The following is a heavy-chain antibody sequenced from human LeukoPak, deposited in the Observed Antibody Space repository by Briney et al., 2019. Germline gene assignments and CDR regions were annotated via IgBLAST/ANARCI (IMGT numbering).Heavy chain of an antibody. Sequence: ASETLSLTCTVSGGSIRSSDYYWGWIRQPPERGLEWIGNIYCSGRTFYNPSLKSRLTISIDTSKNQFSLRLRSVTAADTAVYYCARHSNSGSFDFDYWGRGTLVTVSS. J-gene: IGHJ4*01. V-gene: IGHV4-39*01. D-gene: IGHD1-26*01. CDR3: ARHSNSGSFDFDY. CDR1: GGSIRSSDYY. CDR2: IYCSGRT.